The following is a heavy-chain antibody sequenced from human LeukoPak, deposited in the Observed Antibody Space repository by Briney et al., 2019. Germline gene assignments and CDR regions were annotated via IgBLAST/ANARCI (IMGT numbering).Heavy chain of an antibody. Sequence: ASVKVSCKASGYTFTGYYMHWVRQAPGQGLEWMGWINPNSGGTNYAQKFQGRVTMTRDTSISTAYMELSRLRSDDTAVYYCARGHYYGSGSYFDYWGQGTLATVSS. V-gene: IGHV1-2*02. CDR2: INPNSGGT. CDR1: GYTFTGYY. J-gene: IGHJ4*02. D-gene: IGHD3-10*01. CDR3: ARGHYYGSGSYFDY.